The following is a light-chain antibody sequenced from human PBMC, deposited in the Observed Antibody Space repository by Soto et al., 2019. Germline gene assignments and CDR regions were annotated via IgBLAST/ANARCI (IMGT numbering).Light chain of an antibody. CDR3: HQTYIPPWA. Sequence: DIPMTQSPSSLCASVVDRVTITCWSSQSIMNFLNWYQHKPGKAPXXLIFAASTLQSGVPSRFSGSCSRTVFTLTITSLQPEDFATYYCHQTYIPPWAFGQGTKV. J-gene: IGKJ1*01. V-gene: IGKV1-39*01. CDR2: AAS. CDR1: QSIMNF.